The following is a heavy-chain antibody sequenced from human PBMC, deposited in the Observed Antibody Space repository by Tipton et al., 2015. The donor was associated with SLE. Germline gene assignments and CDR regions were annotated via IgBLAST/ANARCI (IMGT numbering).Heavy chain of an antibody. D-gene: IGHD1-26*01. CDR2: TYHIGTT. CDR1: GGSISSGGYS. J-gene: IGHJ4*02. V-gene: IGHV4-30-4*07. CDR3: AREVGDGSHDY. Sequence: TLSLTCVVSGGSISSGGYSWSWIRQTPGKGLEWIGSTYHIGTTNYNPSLESRVTISVDTSKNQFSLELNSVTAADTAVYYCAREVGDGSHDYWGQGSLVTVSS.